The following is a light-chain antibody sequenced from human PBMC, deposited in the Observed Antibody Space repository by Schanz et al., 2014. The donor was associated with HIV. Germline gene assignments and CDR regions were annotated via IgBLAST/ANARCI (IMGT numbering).Light chain of an antibody. CDR2: DVN. J-gene: IGLJ2*01. Sequence: QSALTQPPSASGSPGQSIAISCTGTSSDVGGYNYVSWYQQHPNKAPKLIIYDVNNRPSGVSNRFSGSKSGNTASLTISGLQAEDEADYYCSSHAGRSSFVVFGGGTKLTV. V-gene: IGLV2-14*03. CDR3: SSHAGRSSFVV. CDR1: SSDVGGYNY.